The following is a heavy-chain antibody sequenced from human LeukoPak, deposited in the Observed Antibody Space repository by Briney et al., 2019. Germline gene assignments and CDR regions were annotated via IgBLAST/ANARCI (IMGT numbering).Heavy chain of an antibody. CDR2: IYYSGST. J-gene: IGHJ3*02. CDR1: GGSISSYY. Sequence: SETLSLTCTVSGGSISSYYWSWIRQPPGKGLEWIGYIYYSGSTNYNPSLKSRVTISVDTSKNQFSLKLSSVTAADTAVYYCARSGYCTNGVCYDAFAIWGQGTMVTVSS. CDR3: ARSGYCTNGVCYDAFAI. V-gene: IGHV4-59*01. D-gene: IGHD2-8*01.